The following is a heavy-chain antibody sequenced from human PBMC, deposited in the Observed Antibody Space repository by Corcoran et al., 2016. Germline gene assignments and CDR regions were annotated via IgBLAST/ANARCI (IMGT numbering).Heavy chain of an antibody. V-gene: IGHV3-30*18. CDR3: AKPHYYDPRTCMDG. Sequence: QEQLVESGGSVVQPGRSLRLSCAASGFSFSSYGMHWVRQAPGEGLEWLAVISYDGSQKYYADSVKGRFTISRDNSKNTMFLQMDSLRAEDTAVYYCAKPHYYDPRTCMDGWGRATTVTVSS. CDR1: GFSFSSYG. J-gene: IGHJ6*02. CDR2: ISYDGSQK. D-gene: IGHD3-22*01.